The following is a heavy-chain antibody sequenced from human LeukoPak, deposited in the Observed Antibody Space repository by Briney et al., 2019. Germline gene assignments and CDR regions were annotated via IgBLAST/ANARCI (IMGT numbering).Heavy chain of an antibody. J-gene: IGHJ3*02. CDR2: INPSGGST. D-gene: IGHD4-11*01. V-gene: IGHV1-46*04. Sequence: ASXXVSCKASRHTFISYYMHWVRQAPGQGLEWMGIINPSGGSTSYAQKLQGRVTMTRDTSTSTVYMELSSLRSEDTAVYYCAIAVNSDAFDIWGQGTMVTVSP. CDR1: RHTFISYY. CDR3: AIAVNSDAFDI.